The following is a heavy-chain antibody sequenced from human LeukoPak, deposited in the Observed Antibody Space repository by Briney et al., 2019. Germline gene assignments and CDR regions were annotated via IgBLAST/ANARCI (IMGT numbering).Heavy chain of an antibody. CDR3: ARTPADWYFDL. V-gene: IGHV3-7*01. Sequence: PGGSLRLSCAASGFTFSSSWMSWVRQAPGRGLEWVANIERDGSEKYYVDSVKGRFTISRDNGKNSLDLQLNSLRAEDTAVYYCARTPADWYFDLWGRGTLVTVSS. CDR1: GFTFSSSW. CDR2: IERDGSEK. J-gene: IGHJ2*01.